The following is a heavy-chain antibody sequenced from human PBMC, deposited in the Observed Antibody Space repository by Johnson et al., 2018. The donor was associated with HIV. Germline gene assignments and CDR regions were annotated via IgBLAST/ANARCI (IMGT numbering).Heavy chain of an antibody. V-gene: IGHV3-7*01. J-gene: IGHJ3*01. CDR1: GFTFSRYW. D-gene: IGHD3-16*01. CDR2: IKQDRSEK. CDR3: AKDPRFSNGGAFDV. Sequence: VQLVESGGGLVQPGGSLRLSCEGSGFTFSRYWMSWVRQAPGRGLEWVANIKQDRSEKYYVDSVKGRFTISRDTAKNSLYLQLNGLRAEDTAVYYCAKDPRFSNGGAFDVWGQGTMVTVSS.